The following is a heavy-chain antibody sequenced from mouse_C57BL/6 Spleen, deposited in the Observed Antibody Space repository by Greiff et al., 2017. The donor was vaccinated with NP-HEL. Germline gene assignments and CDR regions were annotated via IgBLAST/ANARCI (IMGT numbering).Heavy chain of an antibody. D-gene: IGHD1-1*01. J-gene: IGHJ2*01. CDR3: ARDSTTYYGSSPDYFDY. CDR2: ISDGGSYT. Sequence: EVQGVESGGGLVKPGGSLKLSCAASGFTFSSYAMSWVRQTPEKRLEWVATISDGGSYTYYPDNVKGRFTISRDNAKNNLYLQMSHLKSEDTAMYYCARDSTTYYGSSPDYFDYWGQGTTLTVSS. CDR1: GFTFSSYA. V-gene: IGHV5-4*01.